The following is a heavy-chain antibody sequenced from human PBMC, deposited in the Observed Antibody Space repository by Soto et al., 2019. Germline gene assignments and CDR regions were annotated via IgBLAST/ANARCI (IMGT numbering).Heavy chain of an antibody. Sequence: QVQLVQSGAEVTKPGASVKVSCKASGYTFTSYDINWVRQATGQGLERMGWMNPSIGNTGYGQKFKGRVTMTRNTSISTAYMEVSSLRSEDTAVYNCVKGVLMVGASGIWCDPWGEGTLVTGS. CDR3: VKGVLMVGASGIWCDP. D-gene: IGHD1-26*01. V-gene: IGHV1-8*01. CDR1: GYTFTSYD. CDR2: MNPSIGNT. J-gene: IGHJ5*02.